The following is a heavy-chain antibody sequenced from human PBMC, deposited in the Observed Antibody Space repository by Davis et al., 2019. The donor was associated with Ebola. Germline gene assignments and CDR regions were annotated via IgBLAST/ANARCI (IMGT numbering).Heavy chain of an antibody. D-gene: IGHD3-16*01. CDR2: IYSGGST. CDR1: GFTVSSNY. J-gene: IGHJ5*02. Sequence: PGGSLRLSCAASGFTVSSNYMSWVRQAPGKGLEWVSVIYSGGSTYYADSVKGRFTISRDNAKNSLYLQMNSLRAEDTAVYYCARGAMINWFDPWGQGTLVTVSS. V-gene: IGHV3-53*01. CDR3: ARGAMINWFDP.